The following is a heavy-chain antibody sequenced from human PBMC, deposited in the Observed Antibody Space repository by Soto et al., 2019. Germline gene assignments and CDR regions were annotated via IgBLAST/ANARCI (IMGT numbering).Heavy chain of an antibody. D-gene: IGHD4-17*01. CDR3: ATYGFCDYGDYVGWDYFDY. CDR1: GGSVSSGSYY. J-gene: IGHJ4*02. V-gene: IGHV4-61*01. Sequence: NPSETLSLTCTVSGGSVSSGSYYWSWIRQPPGKGLEWIGYIYYSGSTNYNPSLKSRVTISVDTSKNQFSLKLSSVTAADTAVYYCATYGFCDYGDYVGWDYFDYWGQGTLVTVSS. CDR2: IYYSGST.